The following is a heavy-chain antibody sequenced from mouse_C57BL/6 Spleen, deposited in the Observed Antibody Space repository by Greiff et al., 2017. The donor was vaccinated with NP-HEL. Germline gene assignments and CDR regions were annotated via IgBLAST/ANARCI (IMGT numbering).Heavy chain of an antibody. J-gene: IGHJ2*01. Sequence: VQLQQSGAELVRPGASVTLSCKASGYTFTDYEMHWVKQTPVHGLEWIGAIDPETGGTAYNQKFKGKAILTADKSSSTAYMELRSLTSEDSAVYYCTRWGLLRYYSDYWGQGTTLTVSS. V-gene: IGHV1-15*01. CDR3: TRWGLLRYYSDY. CDR2: IDPETGGT. CDR1: GYTFTDYE. D-gene: IGHD1-1*01.